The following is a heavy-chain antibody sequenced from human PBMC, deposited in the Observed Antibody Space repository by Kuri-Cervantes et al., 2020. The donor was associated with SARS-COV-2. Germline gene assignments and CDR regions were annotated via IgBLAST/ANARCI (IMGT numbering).Heavy chain of an antibody. CDR3: ARLGWDFWSGYRNYYYYYMDV. J-gene: IGHJ6*03. V-gene: IGHV1-24*01. Sequence: ASVKVSCKVSGYTLTELSMHWVRQAPGNGLEWMGGFDPEDGETIYAQKFQGRVTMTEDTSTDTAYMELSSLRSEDTAVYYCARLGWDFWSGYRNYYYYYMDVWGKGTTVTVSS. CDR2: FDPEDGET. D-gene: IGHD3-3*01. CDR1: GYTLTELS.